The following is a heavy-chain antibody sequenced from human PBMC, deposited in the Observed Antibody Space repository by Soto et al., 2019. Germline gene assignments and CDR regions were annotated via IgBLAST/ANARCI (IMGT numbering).Heavy chain of an antibody. Sequence: EVQLVQSGAEVKKPGESLRISCGGSGYSFTKYWISWVRQMPGRGLEWMGRIDPSNSYTNYSPSFRGHVTISADRSISTAYLQWSSLEASDTAMYYCATLDSYCSSTSCYTQPFDYWGQGTLVTVSS. D-gene: IGHD2-2*02. CDR2: IDPSNSYT. J-gene: IGHJ4*02. CDR3: ATLDSYCSSTSCYTQPFDY. V-gene: IGHV5-10-1*03. CDR1: GYSFTKYW.